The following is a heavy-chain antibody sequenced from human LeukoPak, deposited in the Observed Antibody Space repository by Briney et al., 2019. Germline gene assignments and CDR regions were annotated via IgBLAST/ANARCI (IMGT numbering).Heavy chain of an antibody. V-gene: IGHV3-23*01. J-gene: IGHJ4*02. CDR2: ISGSGGST. D-gene: IGHD2-15*01. Sequence: PGGSLRLSCAASGFTFSSYAMSWVRQAPGKGLEWVSAISGSGGSTYYADSVKGRFTISRDNSKNTLYLQMNSLRAEDTAVYYCAKARDPRPIQLWEYCSGGSCYFPFGYWGQGTLVTVSS. CDR3: AKARDPRPIQLWEYCSGGSCYFPFGY. CDR1: GFTFSSYA.